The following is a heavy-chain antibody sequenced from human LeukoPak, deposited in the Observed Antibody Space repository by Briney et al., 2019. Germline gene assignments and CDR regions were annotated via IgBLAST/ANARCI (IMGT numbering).Heavy chain of an antibody. J-gene: IGHJ4*02. D-gene: IGHD3-9*01. CDR3: ARDGTPTYYDILTGYYTHYYFDY. V-gene: IGHV3-9*01. Sequence: SLRLSCAASGFTFDDYAMHWVRQAPGKGLEWVSGISWNSGSIGYADSVKGRFTISRDNAKNSLYLQMNSLRAEDTAVYYCARDGTPTYYDILTGYYTHYYFDYWGQGTLVTVSS. CDR1: GFTFDDYA. CDR2: ISWNSGSI.